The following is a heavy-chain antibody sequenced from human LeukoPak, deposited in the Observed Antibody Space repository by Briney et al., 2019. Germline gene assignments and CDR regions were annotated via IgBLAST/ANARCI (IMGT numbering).Heavy chain of an antibody. J-gene: IGHJ4*02. V-gene: IGHV4-59*01. CDR3: ATGYSSTWYYFNY. Sequence: SETLSLTCTVSGDSISSYYWSWIRQPPGKGLEWIGYIYHSGSTNYNPSLKSRVTISADTSKDQFSLKLASVTAADTAVYYCATGYSSTWYYFNYWGQGTLVTVSS. CDR1: GDSISSYY. CDR2: IYHSGST. D-gene: IGHD6-13*01.